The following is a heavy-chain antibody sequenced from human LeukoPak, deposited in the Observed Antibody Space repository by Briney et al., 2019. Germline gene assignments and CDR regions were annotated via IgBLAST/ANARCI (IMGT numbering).Heavy chain of an antibody. CDR3: ARGSSSSWAYFDY. J-gene: IGHJ4*02. V-gene: IGHV3-23*01. CDR2: IIGGGGT. D-gene: IGHD6-13*01. CDR1: GFTFSSYA. Sequence: GGSLRLSCAASGFTFSSYAMTWVRQAPGKGLEWVSAIIGGGGTHYADPVKGRFIISRDNAKNTLSLQMNSLRAEDTAVYYCARGSSSSWAYFDYWGQGTLVTVSS.